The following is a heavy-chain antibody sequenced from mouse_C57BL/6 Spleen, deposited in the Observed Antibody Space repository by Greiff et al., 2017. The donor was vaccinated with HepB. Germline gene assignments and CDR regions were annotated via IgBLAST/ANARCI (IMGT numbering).Heavy chain of an antibody. J-gene: IGHJ2*01. CDR1: GFTFSSYG. Sequence: EVQLVESGGDLVKPGGSLKLSCAASGFTFSSYGMSWVRQTPDKRLEWVATIRSGGSYTYYPDSVKGRFTISRDNAKNTRYLQMSRLKSEDTAMYYGASAVGWGQGTTLTVSS. D-gene: IGHD1-1*02. CDR2: IRSGGSYT. V-gene: IGHV5-6*01. CDR3: ASAVG.